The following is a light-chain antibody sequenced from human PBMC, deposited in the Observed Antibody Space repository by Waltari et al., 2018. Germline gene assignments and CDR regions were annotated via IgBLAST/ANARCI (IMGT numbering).Light chain of an antibody. J-gene: IGKJ1*01. CDR2: KVS. CDR3: MQGTQWPWT. V-gene: IGKV2-30*01. CDR1: QSLVDSDGHTY. Sequence: DVVMTQSPPSLPVTLGQPASIPCRPSQSLVDSDGHTYLNWFHQRPGQSPRRLIYKVSYRDSGVPDRFSGSGSGTDFTLKISRVEAEDVGVYYCMQGTQWPWTFGQGTKVEIK.